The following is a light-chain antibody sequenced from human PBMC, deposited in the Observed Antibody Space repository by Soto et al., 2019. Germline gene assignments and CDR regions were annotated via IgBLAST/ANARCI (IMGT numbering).Light chain of an antibody. J-gene: IGKJ2*01. CDR2: GAS. CDR1: QSVSRY. Sequence: EIGLTQSPATLSLSPGDRATLSCRASQSVSRYLAWYQQKPGQPPRLLIYGASTRATGVPARFTGSGSGSDFTLTISGLQSEDFAVYYCQQGHNWPLTFGQGTRLEI. CDR3: QQGHNWPLT. V-gene: IGKV3-11*01.